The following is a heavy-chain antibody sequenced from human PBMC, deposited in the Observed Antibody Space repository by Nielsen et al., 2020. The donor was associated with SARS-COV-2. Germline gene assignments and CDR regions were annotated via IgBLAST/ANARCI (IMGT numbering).Heavy chain of an antibody. Sequence: ASVKVSCKASGYTFTSYDINWVRQATGQGLEWMGWMNPNSGNTGYAQKFQGRVTMTRNTSISTAYMELSSLRSEDTAVYYCARSYYYDSSGYFSLDAFDIWGQGTMVTVSS. CDR1: GYTFTSYD. CDR2: MNPNSGNT. CDR3: ARSYYYDSSGYFSLDAFDI. V-gene: IGHV1-8*01. D-gene: IGHD3-22*01. J-gene: IGHJ3*02.